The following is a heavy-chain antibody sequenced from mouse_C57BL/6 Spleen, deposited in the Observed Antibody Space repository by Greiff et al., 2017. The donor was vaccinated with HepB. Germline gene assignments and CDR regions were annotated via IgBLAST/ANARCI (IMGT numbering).Heavy chain of an antibody. D-gene: IGHD1-1*01. CDR1: GYAFSSSW. CDR3: AREDYYGSSYDFDY. CDR2: IYPGDGDT. V-gene: IGHV1-82*01. Sequence: QVQLQQSGPELVKPGASVKISCKASGYAFSSSWMNWVKQRPGKGLEWIGRIYPGDGDTNYNGKFKGKATLTADKSSSTAYMQLSSLTSEDSAVYFCAREDYYGSSYDFDYWGQGTTLTGSS. J-gene: IGHJ2*01.